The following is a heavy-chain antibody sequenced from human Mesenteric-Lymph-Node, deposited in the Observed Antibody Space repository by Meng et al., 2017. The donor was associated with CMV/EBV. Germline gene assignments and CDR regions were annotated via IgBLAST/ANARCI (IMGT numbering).Heavy chain of an antibody. V-gene: IGHV1-18*01. D-gene: IGHD6-6*01. Sequence: ASVKVSCKASGYTFTSYGISWVRQAPGQGLEWMGWISAYNGDTNYAQKLQGRVTMTTDTSTSTAYMELRSLRSDDTAVYYCARERAARPGNWFDPWGQGTLVTVSS. J-gene: IGHJ5*02. CDR2: ISAYNGDT. CDR1: GYTFTSYG. CDR3: ARERAARPGNWFDP.